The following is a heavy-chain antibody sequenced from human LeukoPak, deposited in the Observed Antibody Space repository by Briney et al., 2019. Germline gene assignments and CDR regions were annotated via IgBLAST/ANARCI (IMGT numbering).Heavy chain of an antibody. D-gene: IGHD3-22*01. V-gene: IGHV1-18*01. CDR1: GYTFTSYG. CDR2: ISAYNGNT. Sequence: GASVKVSCKASGYTFTSYGISWVQQAPGQGLEWMGWISAYNGNTNYAQKLQGRVTMTTDTSTSTAYMELRSLRSDDTAVYYCARDTAGSGSPGKFDPWGQGTLVTVSS. J-gene: IGHJ5*02. CDR3: ARDTAGSGSPGKFDP.